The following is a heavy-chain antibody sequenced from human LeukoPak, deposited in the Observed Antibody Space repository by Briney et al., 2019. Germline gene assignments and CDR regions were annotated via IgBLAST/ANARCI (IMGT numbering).Heavy chain of an antibody. J-gene: IGHJ4*02. Sequence: GGSLRLSCAASKFMFSSYWMSWVRQAPGKGLEWVAYIKKTGSETYYVDSVKGRFTITRDNARNSLFLQMDSLRAEDTAVHYCAREDGYCSGGNCYSYFDSWGQGTLVTVSS. CDR3: AREDGYCSGGNCYSYFDS. CDR2: IKKTGSET. D-gene: IGHD2-15*01. V-gene: IGHV3-7*01. CDR1: KFMFSSYW.